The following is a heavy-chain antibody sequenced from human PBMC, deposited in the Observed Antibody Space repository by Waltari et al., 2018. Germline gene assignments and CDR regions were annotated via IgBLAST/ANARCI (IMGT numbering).Heavy chain of an antibody. CDR1: GYSISSGYY. Sequence: QVQLQESGPGLVKPSETLSLTCAVSGYSISSGYYWGWIRQPPGKGLEWIGSLSDRGSTYYNPSLKSRVTISVDTSKNQFSLKLSSVTAADTAVYYCARPGSGSFDAFDIWGQGTMVTVSS. V-gene: IGHV4-38-2*01. CDR2: LSDRGST. J-gene: IGHJ3*02. D-gene: IGHD1-26*01. CDR3: ARPGSGSFDAFDI.